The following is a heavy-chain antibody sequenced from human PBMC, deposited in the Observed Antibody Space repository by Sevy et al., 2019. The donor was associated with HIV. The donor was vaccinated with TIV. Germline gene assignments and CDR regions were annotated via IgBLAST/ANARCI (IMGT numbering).Heavy chain of an antibody. Sequence: ASLKVSCKVSGYTLTQLSVHWVRQAPGKGLEWMGSFDPEYGETIYAQNFQGRVTMTEDTSTDTAYMDLSSLRSEDTAVYYCATTKDYYDSSGSPFDYWGQGTLVTVSS. J-gene: IGHJ4*02. D-gene: IGHD3-22*01. CDR3: ATTKDYYDSSGSPFDY. CDR1: GYTLTQLS. V-gene: IGHV1-24*01. CDR2: FDPEYGET.